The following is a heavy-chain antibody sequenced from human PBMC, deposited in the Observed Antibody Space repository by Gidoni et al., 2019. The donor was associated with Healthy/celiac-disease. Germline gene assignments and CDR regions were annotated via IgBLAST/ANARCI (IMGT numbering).Heavy chain of an antibody. J-gene: IGHJ4*02. CDR2: ISSSSSTI. CDR3: ARERQWLVTNGFDY. V-gene: IGHV3-48*02. D-gene: IGHD6-19*01. Sequence: EVQLVESGGGLVQPGGSLRLSCAGSGFTFSRYSMNWVRQAQGKGLEWVSYISSSSSTIYYADSVKGRFTISRDNAKNSLYLQMNSLRDEDTAVYYCARERQWLVTNGFDYWGQGTLVTVSS. CDR1: GFTFSRYS.